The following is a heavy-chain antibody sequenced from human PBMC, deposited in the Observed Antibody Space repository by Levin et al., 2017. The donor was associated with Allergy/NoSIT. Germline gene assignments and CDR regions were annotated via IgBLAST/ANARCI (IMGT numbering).Heavy chain of an antibody. CDR2: INGDGSSI. Sequence: GESLKISCAASGFTFSNYWMHWVRQAPGKGLVWVSRINGDGSSIGTADSVKGRFTISRDNAKNKLYLQMNSLRVEDTAVYYCARDGYVDTAMTQRKPLDYWGQGTLVTVSS. CDR3: ARDGYVDTAMTQRKPLDY. D-gene: IGHD5-18*01. V-gene: IGHV3-74*01. J-gene: IGHJ4*02. CDR1: GFTFSNYW.